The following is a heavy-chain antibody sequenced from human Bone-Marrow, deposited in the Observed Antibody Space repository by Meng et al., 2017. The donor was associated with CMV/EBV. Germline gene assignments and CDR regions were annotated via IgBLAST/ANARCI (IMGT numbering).Heavy chain of an antibody. CDR2: MNPNSGNT. Sequence: ASVKVSCKASGYTFTTYDINWVRQATGQGLEWMGWMNPNSGNTDYAQKFQGRVTITRNTSISTAYMELSSLRSEDTAVYYCAREGQDYSYGRRVLMGSFDFWGQGTMVTVSS. CDR3: AREGQDYSYGRRVLMGSFDF. D-gene: IGHD5-18*01. V-gene: IGHV1-8*03. J-gene: IGHJ3*01. CDR1: GYTFTTYD.